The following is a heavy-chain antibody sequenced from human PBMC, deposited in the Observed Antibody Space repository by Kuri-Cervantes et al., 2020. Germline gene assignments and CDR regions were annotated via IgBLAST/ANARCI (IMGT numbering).Heavy chain of an antibody. CDR1: GYTFTGYY. CDR3: ASKCCGGLNCHLPELDF. Sequence: ASVKVSCKASGYTFTGYYMHWVRQAPGQGLEWMGWINPNSGGTNYAQKFQGRVTLTRDTSISTAFMELGRLTSDDTAVYYCASKCCGGLNCHLPELDFWGQGTLVTVSS. CDR2: INPNSGGT. J-gene: IGHJ4*02. V-gene: IGHV1-2*02. D-gene: IGHD2-21*01.